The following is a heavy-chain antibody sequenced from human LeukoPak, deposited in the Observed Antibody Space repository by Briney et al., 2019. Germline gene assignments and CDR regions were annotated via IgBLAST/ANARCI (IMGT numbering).Heavy chain of an antibody. V-gene: IGHV3-30*03. CDR3: APRGSSGS. D-gene: IGHD6-19*01. CDR2: ISYDGSNK. CDR1: GFTFSSYG. Sequence: GGSLRLSCAASGFTFSSYGMHWVRQAPGKGLEWVAVISYDGSNKYYADSVKGRFTIARDNSKNTLYLQMNSLRAEDTAVYYCAPRGSSGSWGQGTLVTVSS. J-gene: IGHJ4*02.